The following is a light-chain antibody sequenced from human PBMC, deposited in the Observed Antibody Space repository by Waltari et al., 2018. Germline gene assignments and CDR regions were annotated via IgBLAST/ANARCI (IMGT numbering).Light chain of an antibody. CDR1: QESDNN. CDR3: QQFDNVPLT. Sequence: TCRASQESDNNVNWYQQKPGKPPKLLIYASPTLETGGHSRFSGSGSGRKFSFTISSLQPEDFATYYCQQFDNVPLTLGGGTKVDSK. CDR2: ASP. J-gene: IGKJ4*01. V-gene: IGKV1-33*01.